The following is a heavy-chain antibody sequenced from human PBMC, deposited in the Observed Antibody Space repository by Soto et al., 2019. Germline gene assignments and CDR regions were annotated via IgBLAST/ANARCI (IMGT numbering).Heavy chain of an antibody. CDR2: IKPDGSER. CDR1: GFTFGTYW. Sequence: EVQLVESGGGLVQPGGSLRLSCEASGFTFGTYWMTWVRQPPGKGLECVADIKPDGSERYYVDSVKGRFTISRDNAKHSRYLHMNSLRAEVAAGYYCATDLHWEHYWGQRTLVTVSS. J-gene: IGHJ4*02. CDR3: ATDLHWEHY. V-gene: IGHV3-7*04. D-gene: IGHD7-27*01.